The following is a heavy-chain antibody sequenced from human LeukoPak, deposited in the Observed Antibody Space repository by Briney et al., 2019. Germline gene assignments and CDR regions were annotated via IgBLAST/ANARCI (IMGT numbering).Heavy chain of an antibody. CDR1: GYTFTSYD. V-gene: IGHV1-8*01. CDR2: MNPSSGNT. J-gene: IGHJ4*02. Sequence: GASVKVSCKASGYTFTSYDINWVRQATGQGLEWMGWMNPSSGNTGYAQKFQGRVTMTRNTSISTAYMELSSLRSEDTAVYYCARAPDYSGSYLDYWGQGTLVTVSS. CDR3: ARAPDYSGSYLDY. D-gene: IGHD1-26*01.